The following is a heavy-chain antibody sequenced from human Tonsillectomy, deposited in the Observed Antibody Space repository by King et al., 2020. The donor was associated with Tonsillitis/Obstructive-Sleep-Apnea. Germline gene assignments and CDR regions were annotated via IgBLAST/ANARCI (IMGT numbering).Heavy chain of an antibody. CDR1: GGPISSYY. J-gene: IGHJ4*02. CDR3: ARAAAGTEGYYFDF. V-gene: IGHV4-59*01. Sequence: QVQLQESGPGLVKPSETLSLTCTVSGGPISSYYWSLIRQPPGEGLEWIGYIYYSGSANYNPSLKSRVTISLDTSQNQFSLKLSSVTAADTAVYYCARAAAGTEGYYFDFWGQGTLVTVSS. D-gene: IGHD6-13*01. CDR2: IYYSGSA.